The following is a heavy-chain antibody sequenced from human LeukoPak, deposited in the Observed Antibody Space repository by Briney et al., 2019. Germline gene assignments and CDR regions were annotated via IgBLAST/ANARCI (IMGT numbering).Heavy chain of an antibody. D-gene: IGHD3-22*01. Sequence: PSETLSLTCTVSGGSISSSSYYWGWIRQPPGKGLEWIGSIYYSGSTYYNPSLESRVTISVDTSKNQFSLKLSSVTAADTAVYYCARGGSSGYYSAYFDYWGQGTLVTVSS. V-gene: IGHV4-39*01. J-gene: IGHJ4*02. CDR1: GGSISSSSYY. CDR2: IYYSGST. CDR3: ARGGSSGYYSAYFDY.